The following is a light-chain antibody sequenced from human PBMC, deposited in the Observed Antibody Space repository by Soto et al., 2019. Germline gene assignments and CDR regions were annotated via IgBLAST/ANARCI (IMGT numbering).Light chain of an antibody. Sequence: EIVLTQSPGTLSLSPGERATLSCRASQSFRGLLAWSQQKPGQAPRLLIYDAYNRATGIPPRFSGSGSGTDFTLTISSLEPEDSAVYYCQQRHMWPITFGQGTRLENK. CDR1: QSFRGL. J-gene: IGKJ5*01. CDR2: DAY. CDR3: QQRHMWPIT. V-gene: IGKV3-11*01.